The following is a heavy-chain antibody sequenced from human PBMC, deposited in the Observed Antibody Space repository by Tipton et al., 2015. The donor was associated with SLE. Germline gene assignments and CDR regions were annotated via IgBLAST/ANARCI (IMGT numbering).Heavy chain of an antibody. J-gene: IGHJ4*02. Sequence: LRLSCAVSGGSISSGGYSWSWIRQPPGKGLEWIGYIYHSGSTYYNPSLKSRVTISVDRSKNQFSLKLSSVTAADTAVYYCARAQPSSWHPFDYWGQGTLVTVSS. CDR3: ARAQPSSWHPFDY. CDR2: IYHSGST. V-gene: IGHV4-30-2*01. D-gene: IGHD6-13*01. CDR1: GGSISSGGYS.